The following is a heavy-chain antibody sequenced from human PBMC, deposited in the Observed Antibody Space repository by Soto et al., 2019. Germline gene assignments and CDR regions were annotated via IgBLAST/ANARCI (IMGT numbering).Heavy chain of an antibody. V-gene: IGHV1-69*08. CDR1: GGTFSSYT. CDR2: IIPILGIA. CDR3: ARDPGIAAAGTDY. D-gene: IGHD6-13*01. J-gene: IGHJ4*02. Sequence: QVQLVQSGAEVKKPGSSVKVSCKASGGTFSSYTISWVRQAPGQGLEWMGRIIPILGIANYAQKLQGRVTITADKSTSTAYMELSSLRSEDTAVYYCARDPGIAAAGTDYWGQGTLVTVSS.